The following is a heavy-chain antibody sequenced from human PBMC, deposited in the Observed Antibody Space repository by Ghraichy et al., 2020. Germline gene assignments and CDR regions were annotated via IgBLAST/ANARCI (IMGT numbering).Heavy chain of an antibody. CDR2: IYTSGST. V-gene: IGHV4-4*07. Sequence: SETLSLTCTVSGGSISSYYWSWIRQPAGKGLEWIGRIYTSGSTNYNPSLKSRVTMSVDTSKNQFSLKLSSVTAADTAVYYCARDLQFLEWLAPDYYGMDVWGQGTTVTVSS. CDR3: ARDLQFLEWLAPDYYGMDV. CDR1: GGSISSYY. J-gene: IGHJ6*02. D-gene: IGHD3-3*01.